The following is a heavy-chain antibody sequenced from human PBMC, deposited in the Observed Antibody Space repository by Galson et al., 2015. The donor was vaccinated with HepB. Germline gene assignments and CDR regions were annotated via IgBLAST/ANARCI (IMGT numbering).Heavy chain of an antibody. CDR2: ISPYNGNT. V-gene: IGHV1-18*04. D-gene: IGHD3-10*01. J-gene: IGHJ6*02. CDR1: GYSFINYG. CDR3: AVGSGNSYGRSYYYVMDV. Sequence: SVKVSCKASGYSFINYGISWVRQAPGQGLEWMGWISPYNGNTNYAQKFQGRVSMTTDASTSTAFMELRNLRSDDTAVYYCAVGSGNSYGRSYYYVMDVWGQGTTVTVSS.